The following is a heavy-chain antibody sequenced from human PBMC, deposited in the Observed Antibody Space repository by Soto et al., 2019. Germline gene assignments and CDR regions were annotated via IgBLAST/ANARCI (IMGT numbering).Heavy chain of an antibody. V-gene: IGHV3-30-3*01. CDR1: GFTFSSYA. CDR2: ISYDGSNK. J-gene: IGHJ6*02. D-gene: IGHD2-8*01. CDR3: ARGTKKYYYYYGMDV. Sequence: GGSLRLSCAASGFTFSSYAMHWVRQAPGKGLEWVAVISYDGSNKYYADSVKGRFTISRDNSKNTLYPQMNSLRAEDTAVYYCARGTKKYYYYYGMDVWGQGTTVTVSS.